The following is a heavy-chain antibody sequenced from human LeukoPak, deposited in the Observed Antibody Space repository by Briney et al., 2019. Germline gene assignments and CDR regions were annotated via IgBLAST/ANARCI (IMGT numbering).Heavy chain of an antibody. CDR1: GGSISSYY. J-gene: IGHJ6*03. Sequence: TSETLSLTCTVSGGSISSYYWSWIRQPPGKGLEWIGYIYYSGSTNYNPSLKSRVTISVDTSKNQFSLKLSSVTAADTAVYYCARARSSSWQVEEYYYYYYMDVWGKGTTVTVSS. D-gene: IGHD6-13*01. CDR3: ARARSSSWQVEEYYYYYYMDV. V-gene: IGHV4-59*08. CDR2: IYYSGST.